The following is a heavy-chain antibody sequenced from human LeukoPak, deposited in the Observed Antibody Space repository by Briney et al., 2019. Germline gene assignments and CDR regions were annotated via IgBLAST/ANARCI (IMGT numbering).Heavy chain of an antibody. CDR2: IYYSGST. CDR1: GGSMNSYY. V-gene: IGHV4-59*12. J-gene: IGHJ4*02. D-gene: IGHD3-10*01. Sequence: SETLSLTCSVSGGSMNSYYWSWIRQSPGKGLEWIGYIYYSGSTYYNPSLKSRVTISVDTSKNQFSLKLSSVTAADTAVYYCARDAYGSGSYYRGPFDYWGQGTLVTVSS. CDR3: ARDAYGSGSYYRGPFDY.